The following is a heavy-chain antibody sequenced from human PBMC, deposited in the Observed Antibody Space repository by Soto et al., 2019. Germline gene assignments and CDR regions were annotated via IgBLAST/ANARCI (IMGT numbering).Heavy chain of an antibody. J-gene: IGHJ4*02. D-gene: IGHD3-16*01. CDR3: AKWGAKDSVPCTRSLGY. V-gene: IGHV3-23*01. Sequence: RLSCAASGFTFSSYAMSWVRQAPGKGLEWVSAISGSGGSTYYADSVKGRFTISRDNSKNTLYLQMNSLRAADTAVYYCAKWGAKDSVPCTRSLGYWGQGILVTVSS. CDR1: GFTFSSYA. CDR2: ISGSGGST.